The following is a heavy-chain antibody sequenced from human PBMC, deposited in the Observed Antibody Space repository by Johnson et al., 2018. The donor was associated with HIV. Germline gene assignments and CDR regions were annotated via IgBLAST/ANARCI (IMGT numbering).Heavy chain of an antibody. CDR1: GFTFSNYA. D-gene: IGHD6-13*01. Sequence: QVQLVESGGGVVQPGRSLRLSCTASGFTFSNYAIHWVRQAPGKGLEWVAVISYDGSNKYYADSVKGRFTISRDNSKNTLYLQMNSLRAEDTAVYYCAPAGPDAFDIWGQGTMVTVSS. CDR2: ISYDGSNK. J-gene: IGHJ3*02. CDR3: APAGPDAFDI. V-gene: IGHV3-30-3*01.